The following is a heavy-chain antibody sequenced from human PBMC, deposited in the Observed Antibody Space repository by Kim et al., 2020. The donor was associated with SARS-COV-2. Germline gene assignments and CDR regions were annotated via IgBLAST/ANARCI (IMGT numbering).Heavy chain of an antibody. J-gene: IGHJ5*02. Sequence: TNYNPSLKSRVTISVDTSKNQFSLKLSSVTAADTAVYYCAIGGDYSWFDPWGQGTLVTVSS. CDR2: T. V-gene: IGHV4-59*09. D-gene: IGHD3-10*01. CDR3: AIGGDYSWFDP.